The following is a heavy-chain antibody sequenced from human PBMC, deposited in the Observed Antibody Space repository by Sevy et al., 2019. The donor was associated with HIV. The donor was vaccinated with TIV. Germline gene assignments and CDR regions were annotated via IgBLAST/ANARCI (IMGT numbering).Heavy chain of an antibody. CDR1: GGSFSGYY. J-gene: IGHJ4*02. D-gene: IGHD4-17*01. V-gene: IGHV4-34*01. Sequence: SETLSLTCAVYGGSFSGYYWSWIRQPPGKGLEWIGEINHSGDTNYNASLKGRVSLSVDTSKKQFSRRLSSVTAADAAVYYCSRDPPTGDFFDHWGQGTLVTVSS. CDR3: SRDPPTGDFFDH. CDR2: INHSGDT.